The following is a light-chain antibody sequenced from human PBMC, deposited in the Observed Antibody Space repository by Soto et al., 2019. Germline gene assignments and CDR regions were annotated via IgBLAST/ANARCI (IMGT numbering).Light chain of an antibody. CDR3: CSYAGSSTHYV. Sequence: QSALTQPAPVSGSPGQSITISCTGTSSDVGSYNLVSWYQQHPGKAPKLMIYEVSKRPSGVSNRFSGSKSGNTASLTISGLQAEDEADYYCCSYAGSSTHYVFGTGTKLTVL. V-gene: IGLV2-23*02. CDR1: SSDVGSYNL. CDR2: EVS. J-gene: IGLJ1*01.